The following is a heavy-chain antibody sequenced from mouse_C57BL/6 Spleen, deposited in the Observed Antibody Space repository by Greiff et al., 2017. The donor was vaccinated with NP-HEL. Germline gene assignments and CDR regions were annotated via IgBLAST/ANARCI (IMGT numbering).Heavy chain of an antibody. CDR3: ARGIYYDYPWFAD. CDR1: GYTFTSYW. Sequence: VQLQQSGTELVKPGASVKLSCKASGYTFTSYWMHWVKQRPGQGLEWIGNINPSNGGTNYNEKFKSKATLTVDKSSSTAYMQLSSLTSEDSAVYYCARGIYYDYPWFADWGQGTLVTVSA. V-gene: IGHV1-53*01. J-gene: IGHJ3*01. D-gene: IGHD2-4*01. CDR2: INPSNGGT.